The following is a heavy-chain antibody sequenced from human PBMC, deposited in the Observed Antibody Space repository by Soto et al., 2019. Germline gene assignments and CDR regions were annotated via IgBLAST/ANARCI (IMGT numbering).Heavy chain of an antibody. CDR1: GYTFSSYE. CDR2: MNPNSGNA. J-gene: IGHJ4*02. D-gene: IGHD5-12*01. CDR3: VTHFGGSDH. V-gene: IGHV1-8*01. Sequence: QVQLVQSGAEVKQPGASVRVSCKASGYTFSSYEINWGRQAPGQEPEWVGWMNPNSGNADYSQKYQGRVTMTSTTSINTAYMELSSLSSEDTDLYYCVTHFGGSDHWGQGTLVTVSS.